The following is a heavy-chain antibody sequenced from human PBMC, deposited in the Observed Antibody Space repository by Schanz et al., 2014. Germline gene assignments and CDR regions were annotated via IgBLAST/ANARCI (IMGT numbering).Heavy chain of an antibody. D-gene: IGHD3-10*01. CDR2: MNESHSTI. CDR3: ARIGGSVFDY. V-gene: IGHV3-23*01. CDR1: GFTFGDYA. J-gene: IGHJ4*02. Sequence: EVQLLESGGGLVQPGGSLRLSCAASGFTFGDYAMTWVRQAPGKGLEWVSAMNESHSTIYYADSVRGRFTISRDNAENTLFLQMNSLRAEDTAVYYCARIGGSVFDYWAQGTLXTVSS.